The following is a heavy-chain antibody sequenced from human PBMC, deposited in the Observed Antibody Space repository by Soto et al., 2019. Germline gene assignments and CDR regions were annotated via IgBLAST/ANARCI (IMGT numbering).Heavy chain of an antibody. D-gene: IGHD6-13*01. CDR3: ARGGGSPYHNHEFDF. J-gene: IGHJ4*02. V-gene: IGHV3-66*01. Sequence: PGGSLRLSCAASGFAVSSNFMSWVRQAPGKGLEWVSAIYSGGDTYYADSFKVRFTISRDNSENTLYLQMNSLRAEDMAVYYCARGGGSPYHNHEFDFWGQGTLVTVSS. CDR1: GFAVSSNF. CDR2: IYSGGDT.